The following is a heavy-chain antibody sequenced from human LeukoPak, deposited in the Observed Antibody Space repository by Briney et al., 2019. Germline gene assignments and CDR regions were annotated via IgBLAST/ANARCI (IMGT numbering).Heavy chain of an antibody. Sequence: SETLSLTCAVYGGSFSGYYWSWIRQPPGKELEWIGEINHSGSTNYNPSLKSRVTISVDTSKNQFSLKLSSVTAADTAVYYCARPFGNYYGSGSYNHYGMDVWGKGTTVTVSS. CDR1: GGSFSGYY. CDR3: ARPFGNYYGSGSYNHYGMDV. CDR2: INHSGST. J-gene: IGHJ6*04. D-gene: IGHD3-10*01. V-gene: IGHV4-34*01.